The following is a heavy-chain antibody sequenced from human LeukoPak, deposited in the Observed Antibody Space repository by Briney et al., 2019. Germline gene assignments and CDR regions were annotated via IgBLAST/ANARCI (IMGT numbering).Heavy chain of an antibody. Sequence: SVKVSCKASGGTFSSYAISWVRQAPGQGLEWMGRIIPILGIANYAQKFQGGVTITADKSTSTAYMELSSLRSEDTAVYYCAKDQENGSGWPRPFDYWGQGTLVTVSS. D-gene: IGHD6-19*01. CDR1: GGTFSSYA. CDR2: IIPILGIA. CDR3: AKDQENGSGWPRPFDY. V-gene: IGHV1-69*04. J-gene: IGHJ4*02.